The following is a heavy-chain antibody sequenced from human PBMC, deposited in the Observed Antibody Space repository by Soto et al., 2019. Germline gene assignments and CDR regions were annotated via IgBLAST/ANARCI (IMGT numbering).Heavy chain of an antibody. CDR1: GFTFSSYG. CDR3: ARGPHCSSTSCYPFPGYMDV. J-gene: IGHJ6*03. D-gene: IGHD2-2*01. Sequence: GGSLRLSCAASGFTFSSYGMHWVRQAPGKGLEWVAVIWYDGSNKYYADSVKGRFTISRDNSKNTLYLQMNSLRAEDTAVYYCARGPHCSSTSCYPFPGYMDVWGKVTTVTVSS. V-gene: IGHV3-33*01. CDR2: IWYDGSNK.